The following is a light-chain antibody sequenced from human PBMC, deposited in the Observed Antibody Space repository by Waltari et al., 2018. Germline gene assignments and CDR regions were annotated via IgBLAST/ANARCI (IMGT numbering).Light chain of an antibody. V-gene: IGLV1-44*01. CDR2: GNN. J-gene: IGLJ2*01. CDR1: NFNVGSNV. Sequence: QSVLTQPPSASGTPGQRVTISCSGSNFNVGSNVVNWYQQLPGTAPKLLIYGNNQRPSGVPDRCAGAKSGTSASLAISGLQSDDEADYHCATWDGSLNAVVFGGGTKLTVL. CDR3: ATWDGSLNAVV.